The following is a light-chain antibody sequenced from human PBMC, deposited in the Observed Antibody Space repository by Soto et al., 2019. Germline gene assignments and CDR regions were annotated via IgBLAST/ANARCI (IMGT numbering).Light chain of an antibody. Sequence: DFQMTQSPSSLSASVGDRVTITCRATQAINNYLAWYQQKPGKVPKLLIYAAFTLHSGVPSRFSGSGSGTDFTLTICSLQPEDVAIYYCQKYNSAPWAFGQGTKVEIK. V-gene: IGKV1-27*01. J-gene: IGKJ1*01. CDR2: AAF. CDR1: QAINNY. CDR3: QKYNSAPWA.